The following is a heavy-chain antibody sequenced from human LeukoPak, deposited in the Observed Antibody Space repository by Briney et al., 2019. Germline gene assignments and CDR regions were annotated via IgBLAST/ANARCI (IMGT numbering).Heavy chain of an antibody. V-gene: IGHV4-59*01. CDR2: IYYSGGT. CDR1: GGSISSYY. J-gene: IGHJ4*02. D-gene: IGHD3-3*01. Sequence: SETLSLTCTVSGGSISSYYWSWIRQPPGKGLEWIGYIYYSGGTNYNPSLKSRVTISVDTSKNQFSLKLSSVTAADTAVYYCARADFWSGPLNFDYWGQGTLVTVSS. CDR3: ARADFWSGPLNFDY.